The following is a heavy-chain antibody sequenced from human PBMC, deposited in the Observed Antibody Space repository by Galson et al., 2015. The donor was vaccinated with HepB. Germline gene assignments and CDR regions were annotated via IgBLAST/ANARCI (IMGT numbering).Heavy chain of an antibody. D-gene: IGHD6-19*01. CDR1: GFTFSSYW. CDR2: IKQDGSEI. V-gene: IGHV3-7*01. J-gene: IGHJ5*02. CDR3: VLAGTGENWFDP. Sequence: SLRLSCAASGFTFSSYWMSWVRQAPGKGLEWVANIKQDGSEIYYVDSVKGRFTISRDNAKNSLYLQMNSLRAEDTAVYYCVLAGTGENWFDPWGQGTLVTVSS.